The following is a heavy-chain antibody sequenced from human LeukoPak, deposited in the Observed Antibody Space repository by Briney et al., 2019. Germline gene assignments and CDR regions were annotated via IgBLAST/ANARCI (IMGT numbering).Heavy chain of an antibody. V-gene: IGHV3-64*01. CDR3: ARDSIMITFGGVIS. CDR2: INGNGDYT. D-gene: IGHD3-16*02. J-gene: IGHJ4*02. Sequence: GGSLRLSCAASGFVFSTYAVHWVRHVPGKGLEYVSGINGNGDYTDYANSVKGRFTISRDNFKNTVYLQMGSLRAEDMAVYYCARDSIMITFGGVISWGQGTLVTVSS. CDR1: GFVFSTYA.